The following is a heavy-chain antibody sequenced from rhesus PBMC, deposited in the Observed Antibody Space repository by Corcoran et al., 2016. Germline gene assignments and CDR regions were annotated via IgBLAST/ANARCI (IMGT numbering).Heavy chain of an antibody. V-gene: IGHV2-95*01. CDR3: ARAIYSPHYFDY. D-gene: IGHD2-2*01. CDR2: IYWNDSK. CDR1: GFSISTTGTG. Sequence: QVTLKESGPALVKPTQTLTLTCTFSGFSISTTGTGVGWIRQPPGKDLEWLASIYWNDSKYYSTSLKSRLTISKDTTKNQVFLTMTNMDPVDTATYYCARAIYSPHYFDYWGQGVLVTVSS. J-gene: IGHJ4*01.